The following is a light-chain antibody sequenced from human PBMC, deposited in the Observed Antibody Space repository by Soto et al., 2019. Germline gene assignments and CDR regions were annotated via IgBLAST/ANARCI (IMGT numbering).Light chain of an antibody. J-gene: IGLJ1*01. V-gene: IGLV1-47*01. CDR3: AAWDDSMSGFYV. CDR2: RNN. CDR1: SSNIGSNY. Sequence: QSLLTQPPSASGTPGQRVTISCSGSSSNIGSNYVYWYQQLPGTAPKLLIYRNNQRPSGVPDRFSGSKSGTSASLAISGLRSEDEADYYCAAWDDSMSGFYVFGNGTKVTV.